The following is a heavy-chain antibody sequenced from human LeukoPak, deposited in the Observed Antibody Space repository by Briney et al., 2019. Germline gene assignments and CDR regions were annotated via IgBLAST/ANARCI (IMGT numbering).Heavy chain of an antibody. D-gene: IGHD2-15*01. V-gene: IGHV4-39*01. CDR2: IYYSGST. J-gene: IGHJ6*03. Sequence: SETLSLTCTVSGGSISSSSYYWGWIRQPPGKGLEWIGSIYYSGSTYYNPSLKSRVTISVDTSKNQFSLKLSSVTAADTAVYYCAGHIEVVAAPYHYMDVWGKGTTVTVSS. CDR3: AGHIEVVAAPYHYMDV. CDR1: GGSISSSSYY.